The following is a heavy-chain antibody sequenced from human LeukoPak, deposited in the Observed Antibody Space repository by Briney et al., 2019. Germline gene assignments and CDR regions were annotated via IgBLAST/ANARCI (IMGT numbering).Heavy chain of an antibody. Sequence: GGSLRLSCAASGFSFSSYAMHWVRQAPGTGLEWVAVISYDGSDEYYADSVKGRFIISRDNSKNTLYLQMNSLRAEDTAVYYSVTPQCYYESMGYYYYGMDVWGQGTTVTVSS. CDR1: GFSFSSYA. CDR3: VTPQCYYESMGYYYYGMDV. CDR2: ISYDGSDE. J-gene: IGHJ6*02. V-gene: IGHV3-30-3*01. D-gene: IGHD3-22*01.